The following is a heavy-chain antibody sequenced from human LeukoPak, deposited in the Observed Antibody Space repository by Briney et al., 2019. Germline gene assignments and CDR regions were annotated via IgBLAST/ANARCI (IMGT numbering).Heavy chain of an antibody. Sequence: ASVKVSCKASGGTFSSYAISWVRQAPGQGLEWMGRIIPILGIANYAQKFQGRVTITADKSTSTAYMELSSLRSEDTAVYYCGKGGGGGSSWYFGYWGQGTLVTVSS. CDR1: GGTFSSYA. V-gene: IGHV1-69*04. J-gene: IGHJ4*02. D-gene: IGHD6-13*01. CDR2: IIPILGIA. CDR3: GKGGGGGSSWYFGY.